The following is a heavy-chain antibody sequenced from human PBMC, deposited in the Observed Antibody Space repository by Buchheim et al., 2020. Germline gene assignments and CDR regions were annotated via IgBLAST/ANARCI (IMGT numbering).Heavy chain of an antibody. D-gene: IGHD3-22*01. Sequence: EVQLVESGGGLVQPGGSLRLSCAASGFTFSSYWMSWVRQAPGKGLEWIGRIKSIREGGSTDIAAPVKGTFTVSRDDSINTLYLQMNSLKTEDTAVYYCTTDLGYYDTKGYPHWGQGTL. CDR1: GFTFSSYW. V-gene: IGHV3-15*01. J-gene: IGHJ4*02. CDR2: IKSIREGGST. CDR3: TTDLGYYDTKGYPH.